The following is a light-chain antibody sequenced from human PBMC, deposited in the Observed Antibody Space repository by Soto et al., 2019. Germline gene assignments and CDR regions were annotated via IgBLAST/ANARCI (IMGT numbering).Light chain of an antibody. V-gene: IGKV2D-29*02. J-gene: IGKJ5*01. Sequence: DAVMIQTPLSLSATPGQPASISCTSSQSLLHITGETFLFWYLQKPGQSPQLLTYAVSTRSSGGPDSFSGSGSGTDFTLEISRAEADDVGIYYCRQSTQLAPTFGQGTQLDIK. CDR3: RQSTQLAPT. CDR2: AVS. CDR1: QSLLHITGETF.